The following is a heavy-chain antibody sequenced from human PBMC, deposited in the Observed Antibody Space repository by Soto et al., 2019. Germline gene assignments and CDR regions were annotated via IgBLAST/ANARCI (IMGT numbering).Heavy chain of an antibody. D-gene: IGHD6-13*01. CDR2: INHSGST. J-gene: IGHJ6*02. Sequence: PSETLSLTCAFYCGSFIGYYWSWIRQPPGKGLEWIGEINHSGSTNYNPSLKSRVTISVDTSKNQFSLKLSSVTAADTAVYYCASAAAGAYYYGMDVWGQGTTVTVSS. CDR3: ASAAAGAYYYGMDV. CDR1: CGSFIGYY. V-gene: IGHV4-34*01.